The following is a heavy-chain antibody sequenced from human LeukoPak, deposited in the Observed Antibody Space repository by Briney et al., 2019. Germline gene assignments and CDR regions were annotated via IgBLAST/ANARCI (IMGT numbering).Heavy chain of an antibody. D-gene: IGHD1-26*01. J-gene: IGHJ4*02. CDR2: IKQIRNGGTT. V-gene: IGHV3-15*01. CDR1: GFTFSDAW. Sequence: GGSLGLSCAASGFTFSDAWMTWVRQTPGKGLEWVGRIKQIRNGGTTDYAAPVKGRFTISRDDSINTLYLQMNSLKTEDTAVYYCATGFSATSHDGYWGQGTLVTVSS. CDR3: ATGFSATSHDGY.